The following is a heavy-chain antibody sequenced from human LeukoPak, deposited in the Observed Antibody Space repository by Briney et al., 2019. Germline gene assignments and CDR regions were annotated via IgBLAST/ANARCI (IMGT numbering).Heavy chain of an antibody. CDR3: ARGRGLTTVTHYYYYYMDV. CDR2: MNPNSGNT. V-gene: IGHV1-8*03. D-gene: IGHD4-17*01. Sequence: ASVKVSCKASGYTFTSYGINWVRQATGQGLEWMGWMNPNSGNTGYAQKFQGRVTITRNTSISTAYMELSSLRSEGTAVYYCARGRGLTTVTHYYYYYMDVWGKGTTVTVSS. J-gene: IGHJ6*03. CDR1: GYTFTSYG.